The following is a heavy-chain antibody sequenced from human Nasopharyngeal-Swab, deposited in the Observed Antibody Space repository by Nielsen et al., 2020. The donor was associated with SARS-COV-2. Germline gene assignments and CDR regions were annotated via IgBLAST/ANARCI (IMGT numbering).Heavy chain of an antibody. Sequence: WVRQVPGQRLEWMGWINAGNGNTKYSQKFQGRVTITRDTSASTAYMELSSLRSEDTAVYYCARAGEAYYYYYMDVWGKGTTVTVSS. CDR2: INAGNGNT. V-gene: IGHV1-3*01. D-gene: IGHD1-1*01. CDR3: ARAGEAYYYYYMDV. J-gene: IGHJ6*03.